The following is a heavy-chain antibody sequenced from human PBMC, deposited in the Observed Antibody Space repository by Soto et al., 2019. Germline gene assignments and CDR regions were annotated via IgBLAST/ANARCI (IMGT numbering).Heavy chain of an antibody. D-gene: IGHD3-22*01. Sequence: AVQVSYKTSGCTYSSYAISQVRNTPGQRLEWMGGIIPIFGTANYAQNFQGRVTITADESTSTAYMELSSLRSEDTAVYYCASTYYYDSSGYSYDFDYWGQGTLVNVS. CDR1: GCTYSSYA. CDR2: IIPIFGTA. J-gene: IGHJ4*02. V-gene: IGHV1-69*13. CDR3: ASTYYYDSSGYSYDFDY.